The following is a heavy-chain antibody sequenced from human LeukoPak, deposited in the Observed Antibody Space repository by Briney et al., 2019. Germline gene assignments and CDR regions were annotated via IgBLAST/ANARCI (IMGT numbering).Heavy chain of an antibody. CDR1: GFTFSSYA. D-gene: IGHD5-18*01. Sequence: PGGSLRLSCAASGFTFSSYAMHRVRQAPGKGLEWVALISYDGSNKYYADSVKGRFTISRDNSKNTLYLQMNSLRAEDTAVYYCARGVGYSGWFDPWGQGTLVTVSS. CDR2: ISYDGSNK. J-gene: IGHJ5*02. V-gene: IGHV3-30-3*01. CDR3: ARGVGYSGWFDP.